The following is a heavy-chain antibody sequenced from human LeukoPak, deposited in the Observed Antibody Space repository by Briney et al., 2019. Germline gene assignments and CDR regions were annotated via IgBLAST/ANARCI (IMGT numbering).Heavy chain of an antibody. D-gene: IGHD3-16*02. CDR3: AKEHRHNLDY. CDR2: ISYDGSNK. J-gene: IGHJ4*02. V-gene: IGHV3-30*18. Sequence: PGRSLRLSCAASGFTFSSYGMHWVRQAPGKGLEWVAVISYDGSNKYYADSVKGRFTISRDNSKNTLYLQMNSLRAEDTAVYYCAKEHRHNLDYWGQGTLVTVSS. CDR1: GFTFSSYG.